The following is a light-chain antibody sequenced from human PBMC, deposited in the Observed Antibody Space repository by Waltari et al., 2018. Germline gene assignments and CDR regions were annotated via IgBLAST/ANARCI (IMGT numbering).Light chain of an antibody. Sequence: SALTQPDSVSGSPGQSITIPCSGVSSDSGAYNYVSWYRRHPGEAPKVIIYDASNRPSGVSNRFSGSKSGSTASLTISGLQPEDEAVYYCSSFTSSTTGIFGGGTKLTVL. CDR3: SSFTSSTTGI. V-gene: IGLV2-14*03. CDR2: DAS. J-gene: IGLJ2*01. CDR1: SSDSGAYNY.